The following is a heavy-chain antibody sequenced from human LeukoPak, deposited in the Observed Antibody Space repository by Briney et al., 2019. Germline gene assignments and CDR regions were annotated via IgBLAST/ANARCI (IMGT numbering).Heavy chain of an antibody. D-gene: IGHD3-10*01. CDR2: ISARGSDI. CDR1: GFTFSNYN. J-gene: IGHJ4*02. CDR3: ARSAGAGRWYFDY. V-gene: IGHV3-21*01. Sequence: GGSLRLSCAASGFTFSNYNINWVRQAPGKGLEWVSSISARGSDIYYADSVKGRFTISRDNAKNSLYLQMNSLRAEDAAVYYCARSAGAGRWYFDYWGQGTLVTVSS.